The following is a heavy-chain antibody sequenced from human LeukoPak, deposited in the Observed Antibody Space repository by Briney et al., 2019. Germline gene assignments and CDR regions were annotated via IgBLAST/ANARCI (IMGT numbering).Heavy chain of an antibody. D-gene: IGHD3-10*01. Sequence: ASVKVSCKASGYTFTGYYFHWVRQAPGQGLEWMGWINPDSGGTNSAQKFQGRVTMTRDTSISTAYMELSRLRSDDTAVYYCARGAVIRGVLEHYMDVWGKGTTVTVSS. CDR2: INPDSGGT. V-gene: IGHV1-2*02. CDR3: ARGAVIRGVLEHYMDV. J-gene: IGHJ6*03. CDR1: GYTFTGYY.